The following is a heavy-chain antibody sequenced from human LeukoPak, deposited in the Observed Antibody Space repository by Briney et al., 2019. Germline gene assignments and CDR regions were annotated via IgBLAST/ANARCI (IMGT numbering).Heavy chain of an antibody. V-gene: IGHV3-30-3*01. CDR2: ISYDGSNK. J-gene: IGHJ4*02. CDR3: ARDGLYIGSGSYYSYYFDY. CDR1: GFNFSSYA. Sequence: GGSLRLSCAASGFNFSSYAMHWVRQAPGKGLEWVAVISYDGSNKYYADSVKGRFTISRDNSKNTLYLQMNSLRAEDTAVYYCARDGLYIGSGSYYSYYFDYWGQGTLVTVSS. D-gene: IGHD3-10*01.